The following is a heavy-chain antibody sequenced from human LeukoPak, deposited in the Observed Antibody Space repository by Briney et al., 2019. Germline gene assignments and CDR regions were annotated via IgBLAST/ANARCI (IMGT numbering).Heavy chain of an antibody. CDR2: ISRSGGDGT. V-gene: IGHV3-23*01. D-gene: IGHD1-26*01. J-gene: IGHJ6*02. Sequence: PGRSLRLSCAGSGFTFSSYSMSWVRQAPGKGLEWVSTISRSGGDGTYYADSVKGRFTVSRDNSRNTLYLPMNSLRAEDTAVYYCVKDRGGSPFYGMDVWGQGTTVTVSS. CDR3: VKDRGGSPFYGMDV. CDR1: GFTFSSYS.